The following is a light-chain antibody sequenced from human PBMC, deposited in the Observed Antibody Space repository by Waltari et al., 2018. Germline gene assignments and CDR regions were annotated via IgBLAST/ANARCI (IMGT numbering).Light chain of an antibody. Sequence: EIVMTQSPATLSVSPGERATLSCRASQSVGSDLAWYQQKPGQAPSRLIYGASTRVTGVPARFSGSGSGTEFTLTISSLQSEDLAVYYCQQYNKWPPYTFGQGTKLEIK. CDR3: QQYNKWPPYT. V-gene: IGKV3-15*01. J-gene: IGKJ2*01. CDR1: QSVGSD. CDR2: GAS.